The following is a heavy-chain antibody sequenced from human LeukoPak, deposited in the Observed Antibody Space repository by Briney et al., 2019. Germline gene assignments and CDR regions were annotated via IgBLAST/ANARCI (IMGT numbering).Heavy chain of an antibody. CDR2: IYYSGST. D-gene: IGHD5-24*01. Sequence: PSETLSLTCTVSGGSISSSSYYWGWIRQPPGKGLEWIGSIYYSGSTYYNPSLKSRVTISVDTSKNQFSLKLSSVTAADTAVYYCAREGMAHSNYFDYWGQGTLVTVSS. CDR1: GGSISSSSYY. J-gene: IGHJ4*02. V-gene: IGHV4-39*07. CDR3: AREGMAHSNYFDY.